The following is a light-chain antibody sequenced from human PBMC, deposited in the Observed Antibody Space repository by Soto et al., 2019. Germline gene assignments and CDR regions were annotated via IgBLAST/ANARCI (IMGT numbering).Light chain of an antibody. V-gene: IGKV1-33*01. J-gene: IGKJ2*01. CDR1: QDISNY. CDR3: QQYYATPYT. Sequence: DIQMTQSPSSLSASVGDRVTITCQASQDISNYLNWYQQKPGKAPKLLIYDASNLETGVPSRFSGSGSGTDFTFTISSPQPEDVALYYCQQYYATPYTFGRGTKLQIK. CDR2: DAS.